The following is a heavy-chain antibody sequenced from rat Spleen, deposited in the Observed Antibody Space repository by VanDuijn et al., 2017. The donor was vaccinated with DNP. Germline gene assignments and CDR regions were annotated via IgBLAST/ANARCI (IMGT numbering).Heavy chain of an antibody. CDR1: GFTFSDYS. J-gene: IGHJ1*01. CDR3: ARHNSGWYFDF. CDR2: ISYFGDNT. V-gene: IGHV5-7*01. Sequence: EVQLVESGGGLVLPGRSLKLSCAVSGFTFSDYSMAWVLQAPTKGLELVAYISYFGDNTYSGDSVKGRFTISRDNAKSTLYLQMNSLRSEDTATYYCARHNSGWYFDFWGPGTMVTVSS. D-gene: IGHD4-3*01.